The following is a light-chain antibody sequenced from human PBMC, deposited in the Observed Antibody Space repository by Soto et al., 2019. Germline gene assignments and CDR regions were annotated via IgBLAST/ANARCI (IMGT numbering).Light chain of an antibody. V-gene: IGLV2-23*02. CDR1: STDPATYDL. Sequence: QSALTQPASVSGSPGQSITISCTGTSTDPATYDLVSWYQQHPGKAPQLIIYEVAKRPSGVSARFSGSQSGDTASLTISGLLAADEAYYYCCSRLFGGGTKLTVL. J-gene: IGLJ2*01. CDR3: CSRL. CDR2: EVA.